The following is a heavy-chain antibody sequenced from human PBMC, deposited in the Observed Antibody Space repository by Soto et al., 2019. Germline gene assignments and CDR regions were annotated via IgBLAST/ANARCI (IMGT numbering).Heavy chain of an antibody. J-gene: IGHJ4*02. Sequence: GGALRLSCEASGFTFSKYGMGWVRPGPGKGLEWVSAISGSGGSTYYADSVKGRFTITRDNSKNTLYLQMNSLRAEDTAVYYCAKVGYSGYRYYFDYWGQGTLVTVSS. CDR2: ISGSGGST. CDR1: GFTFSKYG. V-gene: IGHV3-23*01. CDR3: AKVGYSGYRYYFDY. D-gene: IGHD5-12*01.